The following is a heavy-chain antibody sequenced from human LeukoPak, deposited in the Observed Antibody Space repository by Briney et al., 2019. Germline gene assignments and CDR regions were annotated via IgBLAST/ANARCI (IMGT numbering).Heavy chain of an antibody. CDR1: GFTFSNYE. J-gene: IGHJ4*02. CDR2: ISSSGSTI. D-gene: IGHD3-10*01. Sequence: GGSLRLSCAASGFTFSNYEMNWVRQAPGKGLEWVSYISSSGSTIYYADSVKGRFTVSRDNAKNSLYLQMNSLRAEDTAVYYCARDWSGYFDFWGQGTLVTVSS. CDR3: ARDWSGYFDF. V-gene: IGHV3-48*03.